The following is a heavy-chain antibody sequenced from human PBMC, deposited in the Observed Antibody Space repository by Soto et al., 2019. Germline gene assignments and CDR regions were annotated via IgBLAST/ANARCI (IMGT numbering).Heavy chain of an antibody. CDR1: GFTFSSYA. V-gene: IGHV3-30-3*01. CDR3: ARVYTVTTYYFDY. Sequence: GGSLRLSWAASGFTFSSYAMHWVRQAPGKGLEWVAVISYDGSNKYYADSVKGRFTISRDNSKNTLYLQMNSLRAEDTAVYYCARVYTVTTYYFDYWGQGTLVTVSS. D-gene: IGHD4-17*01. CDR2: ISYDGSNK. J-gene: IGHJ4*02.